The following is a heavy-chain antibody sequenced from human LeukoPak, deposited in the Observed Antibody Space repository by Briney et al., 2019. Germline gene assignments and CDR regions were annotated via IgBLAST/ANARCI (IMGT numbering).Heavy chain of an antibody. J-gene: IGHJ4*02. D-gene: IGHD1-26*01. Sequence: GGSLRLSCAASGFTFSNYAMHWARQAPGKGLDWVAFISYDGNKKYYADSVKGRFTLSRDNSKNTLYLQMNSLRAEDTAVYFCAKDISGSYSVDYWGQGTLVTVCS. V-gene: IGHV3-30-3*01. CDR2: ISYDGNKK. CDR3: AKDISGSYSVDY. CDR1: GFTFSNYA.